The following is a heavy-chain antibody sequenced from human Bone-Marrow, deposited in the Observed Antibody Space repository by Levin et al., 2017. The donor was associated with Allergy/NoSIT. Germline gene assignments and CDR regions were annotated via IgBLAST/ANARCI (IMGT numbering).Heavy chain of an antibody. V-gene: IGHV3-23*02. J-gene: IGHJ6*02. CDR2: ISGSGSIT. CDR1: GFTFSTYA. D-gene: IGHD3-22*01. Sequence: PGGSLRLSCAASGFTFSTYAMTWVRQAPGKGLEWICSISGSGSITYYGDSVKGRVTISRDNSRDTLYLHMSSLRAEDTAVYFFAKDRDSSWARAYGLDVWGQGTTVTVSS. CDR3: AKDRDSSWARAYGLDV.